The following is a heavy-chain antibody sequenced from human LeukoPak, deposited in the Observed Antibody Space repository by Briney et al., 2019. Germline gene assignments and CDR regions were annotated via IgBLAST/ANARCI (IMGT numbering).Heavy chain of an antibody. V-gene: IGHV3-33*06. Sequence: GGSLRLSCAASGFTFSSYGMHWVRQAPGKGLEWVPVIWYDGSNKYYADSVKGRFTISRDNSKNTLYLQMNSLRAEDTAVYYCAKESCGGGSCYLFDYWGQGTLVTVSS. J-gene: IGHJ4*02. D-gene: IGHD2-15*01. CDR3: AKESCGGGSCYLFDY. CDR2: IWYDGSNK. CDR1: GFTFSSYG.